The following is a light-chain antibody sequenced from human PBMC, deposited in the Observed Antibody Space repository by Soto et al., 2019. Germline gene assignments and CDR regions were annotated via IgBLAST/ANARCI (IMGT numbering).Light chain of an antibody. CDR1: QSLLHSSNNKNY. CDR2: WAS. V-gene: IGKV4-1*01. Sequence: DILMTQSPDSLAVSLGERATINCKSSQSLLHSSNNKNYLAWYQQKAGQPPKLLIYWASTRESGVPDRFSGDGSGTDFTLTISSLQSEDVAAYYCQQYENWPWTFGQGTKVDIK. J-gene: IGKJ1*01. CDR3: QQYENWPWT.